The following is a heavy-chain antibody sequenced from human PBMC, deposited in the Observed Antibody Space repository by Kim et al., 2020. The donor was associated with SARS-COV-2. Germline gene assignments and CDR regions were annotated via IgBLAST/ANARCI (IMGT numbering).Heavy chain of an antibody. J-gene: IGHJ4*02. CDR1: GFTFSSYA. V-gene: IGHV3-30*04. CDR3: ARDALLWFGELSVFDY. CDR2: ISYDGSNK. D-gene: IGHD3-10*01. Sequence: GGSLRLSCAASGFTFSSYAMHWVRQAPGKGLEWVAVISYDGSNKYYADSVKGRFTISRDNSKNTLYLQMNSLRAEDTAVYYCARDALLWFGELSVFDYWGQGTLVTVSS.